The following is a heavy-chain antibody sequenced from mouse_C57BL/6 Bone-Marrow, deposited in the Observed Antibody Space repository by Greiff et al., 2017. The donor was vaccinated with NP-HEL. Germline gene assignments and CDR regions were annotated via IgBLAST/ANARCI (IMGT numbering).Heavy chain of an antibody. CDR2: IWGGGST. Sequence: VKLVESGPGLVAPSQSLSLTCTVSGFSLTSYGVDWVRQPPGKGLEWLGVIWGGGSTNYNSALMSRLSISKDNSKSHVVLKMNSLQTDGTAMYYCAKHGGSSYSYWYFEGWGTGTTVTVSS. CDR1: GFSLTSYG. D-gene: IGHD1-1*01. J-gene: IGHJ1*03. CDR3: AKHGGSSYSYWYFEG. V-gene: IGHV2-9*01.